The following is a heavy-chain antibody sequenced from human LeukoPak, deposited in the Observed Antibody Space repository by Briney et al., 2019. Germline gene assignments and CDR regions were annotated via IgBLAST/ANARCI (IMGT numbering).Heavy chain of an antibody. Sequence: PSETLSLTCAVYGGSFSGYYWSWIRQPPGKGLEWIGEINHSGSTNYNPSLKSRVTISVDTSKNRFSLKLSSVTAADTAVYYCARGGRMAAAGTGYFDYWGQGTLVTVSS. CDR3: ARGGRMAAAGTGYFDY. D-gene: IGHD6-13*01. J-gene: IGHJ4*02. CDR1: GGSFSGYY. V-gene: IGHV4-34*01. CDR2: INHSGST.